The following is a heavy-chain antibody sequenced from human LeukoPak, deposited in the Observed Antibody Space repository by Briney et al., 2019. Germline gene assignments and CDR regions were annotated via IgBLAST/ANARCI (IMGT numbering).Heavy chain of an antibody. V-gene: IGHV3-48*02. CDR2: ISSRSSTI. Sequence: GGSLRLSCAASGSTFSSYGMNWVRQAPGKGLEWISYISSRSSTIYYADSVKGRFTISRDNAKNSLYLQMNSLRDEDTAVYYCARGCSGGSCFGDLDYWGQGTLGTVSS. J-gene: IGHJ4*02. D-gene: IGHD2-15*01. CDR1: GSTFSSYG. CDR3: ARGCSGGSCFGDLDY.